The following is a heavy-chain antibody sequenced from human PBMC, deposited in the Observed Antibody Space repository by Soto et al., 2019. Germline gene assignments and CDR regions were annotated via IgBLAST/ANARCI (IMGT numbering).Heavy chain of an antibody. CDR1: GGSFTSNNW. CDR2: IYRTGST. J-gene: IGHJ4*02. V-gene: IGHV4-4*02. Sequence: SETLSLTCAVSGGSFTSNNWWTWVRQPPGQGLEWIGEIYRTGSTNYNPSLKSRVTISLDKSENQFSLKVTSLTAADTAVYYCASRDPGTSVDYWGQGTLVTSPQ. D-gene: IGHD1-7*01. CDR3: ASRDPGTSVDY.